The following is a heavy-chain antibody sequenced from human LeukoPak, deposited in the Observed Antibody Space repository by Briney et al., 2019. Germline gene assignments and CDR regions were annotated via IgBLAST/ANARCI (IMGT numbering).Heavy chain of an antibody. J-gene: IGHJ4*02. CDR1: VFTFSSYS. V-gene: IGHV3-30-3*01. CDR2: ISYDGSNK. D-gene: IGHD3-22*01. CDR3: ARVPGYDSSGYFDY. Sequence: GGSLRLSCAASVFTFSSYSMHWVRQAPGKGLEWVAVISYDGSNKYYADSVKGRFTISRDNSKNTLYLQMNSLRTEDTAVYYCARVPGYDSSGYFDYWGQGTLVTVSS.